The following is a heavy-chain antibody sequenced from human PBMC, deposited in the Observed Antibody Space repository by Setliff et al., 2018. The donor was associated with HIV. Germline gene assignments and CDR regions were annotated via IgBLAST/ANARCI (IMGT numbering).Heavy chain of an antibody. Sequence: SETLSLTCAVYGGSFSGYYWSWIRQPPGKGLEWIGEINHSGSTNYNPSLKSRVTISVDTSKNQFSLKLNSVTAADTAVYYCTVYNTGSSKDHYWGQGTPVTVSS. J-gene: IGHJ4*02. CDR1: GGSFSGYY. V-gene: IGHV4-34*01. D-gene: IGHD2-8*02. CDR2: INHSGST. CDR3: TVYNTGSSKDHY.